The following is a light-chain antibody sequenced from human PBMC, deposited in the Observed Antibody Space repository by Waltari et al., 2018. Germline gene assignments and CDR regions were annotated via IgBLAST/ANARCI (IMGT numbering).Light chain of an antibody. Sequence: SYELTQPPSVSVSPGQTASITCPGDKLGDKYTCWYQQKPGQSPVLVIFQDIKRPSGIPERFSGSNSGNTATLTISGTQPMDEADYYCQAWDSRTVVFGGGTKLTVL. J-gene: IGLJ3*02. CDR1: KLGDKY. V-gene: IGLV3-1*01. CDR3: QAWDSRTVV. CDR2: QDI.